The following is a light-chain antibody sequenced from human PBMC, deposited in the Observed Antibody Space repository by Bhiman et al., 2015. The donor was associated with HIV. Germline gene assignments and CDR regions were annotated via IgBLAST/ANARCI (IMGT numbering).Light chain of an antibody. Sequence: QSALTQPASVSGSPGQSITISCTGSGSDVGGYNHVSWYQQHPGKAPKLMIYDVSNRPSGVSNRFSGSKSGNTASLTISGLQAEDEADYYCSSLTSSLTYVFGTGTNVT. CDR1: GSDVGGYNH. V-gene: IGLV2-14*03. CDR2: DVS. J-gene: IGLJ1*01. CDR3: SSLTSSLTYV.